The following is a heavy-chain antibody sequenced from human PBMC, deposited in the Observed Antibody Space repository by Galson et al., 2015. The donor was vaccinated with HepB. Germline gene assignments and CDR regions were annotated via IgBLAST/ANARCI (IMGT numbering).Heavy chain of an antibody. J-gene: IGHJ4*02. CDR3: ARDDLIVGANPDY. V-gene: IGHV1-18*01. CDR1: GYTFETYG. CDR2: IRVSNGNT. Sequence: SVKVSCKAVGYTFETYGISWVRQVPGQGLEWMGWIRVSNGNTTYAQKFQDRVTMTADRGTRTANMEVTSLRSEDTAVYYCARDDLIVGANPDYWGQGTLVIVSS. D-gene: IGHD1-26*01.